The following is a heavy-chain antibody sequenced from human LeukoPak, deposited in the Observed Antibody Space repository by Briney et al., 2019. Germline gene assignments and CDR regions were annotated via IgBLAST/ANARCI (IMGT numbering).Heavy chain of an antibody. CDR2: MNPNSGNT. J-gene: IGHJ6*03. Sequence: ASVKVSCKASGYTFTGYYMHWVRQAPGQGLEWMGWMNPNSGNTGYAQKFQGRVTMTRNTSISTAYMELSSLRSEDTAVYYCARYGGFGELTPNYYYYYMDVWGKGTTVTISS. D-gene: IGHD3-10*01. CDR1: GYTFTGYY. CDR3: ARYGGFGELTPNYYYYYMDV. V-gene: IGHV1-8*02.